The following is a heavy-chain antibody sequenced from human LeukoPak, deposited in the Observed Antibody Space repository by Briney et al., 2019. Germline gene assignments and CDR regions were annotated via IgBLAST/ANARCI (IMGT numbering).Heavy chain of an antibody. Sequence: GGSLRLSCAASGFTFSSYALHWVRQAPGKGLEWVAVISYDGSNKYYADSVKGRFTISRDNSKNTLYLQMNSLRAEDTAVYYCAKEIWPTVITPGWTYFDYWGQGALVTVSS. CDR1: GFTFSSYA. V-gene: IGHV3-30*04. J-gene: IGHJ4*02. CDR3: AKEIWPTVITPGWTYFDY. CDR2: ISYDGSNK. D-gene: IGHD4-17*01.